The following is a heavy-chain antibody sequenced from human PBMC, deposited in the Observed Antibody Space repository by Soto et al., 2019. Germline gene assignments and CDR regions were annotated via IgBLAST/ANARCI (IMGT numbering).Heavy chain of an antibody. D-gene: IGHD3-9*01. CDR1: GGSISSGGYY. Sequence: QVQLQESGPGLVKPSQTLSLTCTVSGGSISSGGYYWIWIRQHPGKGLEWIGYIYRSGTSYYNPSLKSRVTMSVDTSKNQFSLNVSSVAAADTAVYSCARALSSDDILDSWGQGTQVTVSS. J-gene: IGHJ4*02. V-gene: IGHV4-31*03. CDR3: ARALSSDDILDS. CDR2: IYRSGTS.